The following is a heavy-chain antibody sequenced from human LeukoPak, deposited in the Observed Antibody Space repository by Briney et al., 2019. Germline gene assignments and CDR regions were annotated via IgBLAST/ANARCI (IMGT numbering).Heavy chain of an antibody. D-gene: IGHD2-8*01. J-gene: IGHJ6*03. CDR3: ARASMGYYYYYMDV. CDR1: GCSVSSGYF. Sequence: SETLSLTCAVSGCSVSSGYFGGWIRQPPGKGLEWIGSIYHSGSTYYNPSLKSRVTISVDTSKNQFSLKLSSVTAADTAVYYCARASMGYYYYYMDVWGKGTTVTVSS. CDR2: IYHSGST. V-gene: IGHV4-38-2*01.